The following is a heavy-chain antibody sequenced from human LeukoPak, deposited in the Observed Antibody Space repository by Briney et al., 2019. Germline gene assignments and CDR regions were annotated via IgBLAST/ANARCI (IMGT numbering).Heavy chain of an antibody. CDR1: GFIFSSYG. CDR2: IGYDGSNK. D-gene: IGHD2-2*02. CDR3: AKDWAGCSSTSCYKETDY. J-gene: IGHJ4*02. V-gene: IGHV3-30*18. Sequence: GGSLRLSCAASGFIFSSYGMHWVRQAPGKGLQWVAVIGYDGSNKYYADSVKGRFTISRDNSKNTLYLQMNSLRAEDTAVYYCAKDWAGCSSTSCYKETDYWGQGTLVTVSS.